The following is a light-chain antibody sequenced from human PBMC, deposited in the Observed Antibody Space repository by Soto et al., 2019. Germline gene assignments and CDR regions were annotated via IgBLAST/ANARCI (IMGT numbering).Light chain of an antibody. CDR3: QKYTSAPWT. V-gene: IGKV1-27*01. CDR1: QGISNY. J-gene: IGKJ1*01. Sequence: DIQMTQSPSSPSASVGDRVTITCRASQGISNYLAWYQQKPGKVPRLLIYAASTLQSGVPSRFSGSGSGTDFTLTISSLQPEDVGTYYCQKYTSAPWTFGQGTKVEIK. CDR2: AAS.